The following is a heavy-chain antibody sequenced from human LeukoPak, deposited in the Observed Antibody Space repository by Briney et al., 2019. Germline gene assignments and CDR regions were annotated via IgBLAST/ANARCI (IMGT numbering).Heavy chain of an antibody. CDR3: ARHSTHIGGYSSRGGWFDP. D-gene: IGHD6-13*01. V-gene: IGHV4-59*08. CDR1: GGSFSGYY. CDR2: IYYSGST. J-gene: IGHJ5*02. Sequence: PSETLSLTCAVYGGSFSGYYWSWIRQPPGKGLEWIGYIYYSGSTNYNPSLKSRVTISVDTSKNQFSLKLSSVTAADTAVYYCARHSTHIGGYSSRGGWFDPWGQGTLVTVSS.